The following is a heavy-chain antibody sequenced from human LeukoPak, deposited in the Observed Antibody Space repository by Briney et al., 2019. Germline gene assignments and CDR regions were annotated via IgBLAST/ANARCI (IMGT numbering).Heavy chain of an antibody. V-gene: IGHV1-18*01. CDR3: ARSALYGIATDYYYGMDV. Sequence: ASVKVSCKASGGTFSSYAISWVRQAPGQGLEWMGWISAYNGNTDYAQNLQGRVTLTTDTSTSTAYMELRSLRSDDTAVYYCARSALYGIATDYYYGMDVWGQGTTVTVSS. J-gene: IGHJ6*02. D-gene: IGHD6-13*01. CDR1: GGTFSSYA. CDR2: ISAYNGNT.